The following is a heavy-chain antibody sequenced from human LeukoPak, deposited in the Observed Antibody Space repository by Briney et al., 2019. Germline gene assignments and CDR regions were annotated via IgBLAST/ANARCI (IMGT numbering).Heavy chain of an antibody. V-gene: IGHV3-48*03. CDR2: ISSSGSII. CDR1: GFXFSDYE. J-gene: IGHJ4*02. Sequence: PGGSLRLSCASSGFXFSDYEINWVRQAPGKGLEWVSYISSSGSIIYYADSVKGRFTISRDNVKRSLFLQMNSLRVEDTAVYYCARTMWGFDYWGQGTLVTVSS. D-gene: IGHD7-27*01. CDR3: ARTMWGFDY.